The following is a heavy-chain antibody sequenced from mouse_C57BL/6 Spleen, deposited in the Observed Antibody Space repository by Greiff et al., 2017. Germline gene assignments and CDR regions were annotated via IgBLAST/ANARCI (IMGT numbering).Heavy chain of an antibody. V-gene: IGHV1-52*01. Sequence: QVPLQQPGAELVRPGSSVKLSCKASGYTFTSYWMHWVKQRPIQGLEWIGNIDPSDSETHYNQKFKDKATLTVDKSSSTAYMQLSSLTSEDSAVYYCARRGYGSSGGYAMDYWGQGTSVTVSS. CDR1: GYTFTSYW. D-gene: IGHD1-1*01. J-gene: IGHJ4*01. CDR2: IDPSDSET. CDR3: ARRGYGSSGGYAMDY.